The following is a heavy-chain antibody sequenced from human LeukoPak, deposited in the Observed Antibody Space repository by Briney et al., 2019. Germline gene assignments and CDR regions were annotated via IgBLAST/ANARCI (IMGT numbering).Heavy chain of an antibody. CDR1: GFTVSSNY. Sequence: GGSLRLSCAASGFTVSSNYMSWVRQAPGKGLEWVSVIYSGGSTYYADSVKGRFTISRDNSKNTLYLQTNSLRAEDTAVYYCASPKYYGSGSYYKDYYYGMDVWGQGTTVTVSS. J-gene: IGHJ6*02. D-gene: IGHD3-10*01. CDR2: IYSGGST. V-gene: IGHV3-53*01. CDR3: ASPKYYGSGSYYKDYYYGMDV.